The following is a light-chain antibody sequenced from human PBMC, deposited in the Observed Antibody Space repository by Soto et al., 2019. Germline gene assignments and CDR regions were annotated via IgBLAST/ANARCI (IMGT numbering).Light chain of an antibody. CDR3: QQYNNSWFT. CDR2: DAS. CDR1: QHISKW. J-gene: IGKJ3*01. Sequence: DVQMTQSPSTLSASVGDRVTITCRASQHISKWLAWYQQKPGRAPNLLIYDASSLQSGVPSRFSGSGSGTEFTLTISSLQSDDFATYHCQQYNNSWFTFGPGTKVDLK. V-gene: IGKV1-5*01.